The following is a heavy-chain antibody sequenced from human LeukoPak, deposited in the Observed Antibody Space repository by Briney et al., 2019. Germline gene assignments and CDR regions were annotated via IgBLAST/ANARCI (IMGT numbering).Heavy chain of an antibody. CDR1: GFTFSSYA. J-gene: IGHJ4*02. CDR2: ISGSGGST. V-gene: IGHV3-23*01. Sequence: GGSLRLSCAASGFTFSSYAMGWVRQAPGKGLEWVSAISGSGGSTYYADSVKGRFTISRDNSKNTLYLQMNSLRAEDTAVYYCAKDRVAVTTVFDYWGQGTLVTVSS. D-gene: IGHD4-17*01. CDR3: AKDRVAVTTVFDY.